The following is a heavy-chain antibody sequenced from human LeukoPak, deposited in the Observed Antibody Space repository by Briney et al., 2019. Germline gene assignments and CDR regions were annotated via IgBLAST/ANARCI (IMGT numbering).Heavy chain of an antibody. J-gene: IGHJ6*04. D-gene: IGHD3-10*02. Sequence: GGSLRLSCAASGFTFSSYEMNWVRQAPGKGLEWVSYISSNGSTIYYADSVKGRFTISRDNSKNTLYLQMNSLRAEDTAVYYCAELGITMIGGVWGKGTTVTISS. CDR3: AELGITMIGGV. CDR1: GFTFSSYE. CDR2: ISSNGSTI. V-gene: IGHV3-48*03.